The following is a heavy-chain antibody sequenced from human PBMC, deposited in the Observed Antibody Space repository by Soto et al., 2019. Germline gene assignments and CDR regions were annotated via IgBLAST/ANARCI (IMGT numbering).Heavy chain of an antibody. Sequence: LRLSCAASGFTFSHAWMSWVRQAPGKGLEWVGRIKSKADGETKDYGAPVRGRFTISRDDSQDILYLHMNSLRIEDTAVYYCCVIKRRDQYSTSGYWFDPWGPGTLVTSPQ. D-gene: IGHD4-4*01. J-gene: IGHJ5*02. CDR1: GFTFSHAW. V-gene: IGHV3-15*01. CDR2: IKSKADGETK. CDR3: CVIKRRDQYSTSGYWFDP.